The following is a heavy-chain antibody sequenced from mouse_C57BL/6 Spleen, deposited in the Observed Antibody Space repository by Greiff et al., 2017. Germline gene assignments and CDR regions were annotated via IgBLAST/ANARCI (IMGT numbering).Heavy chain of an antibody. D-gene: IGHD2-5*01. CDR3: ARSNGYYSNYEDYAMDY. CDR1: GYTFTSYW. J-gene: IGHJ4*01. CDR2: IHPNSGST. Sequence: QVQLQQSGAELVKPGASVKLSCKASGYTFTSYWMHWVKQRPGQGLEWIGMIHPNSGSTNYNEKFKSKGTLTVDKSSGTSYMQLSSLTSEDSAVYYCARSNGYYSNYEDYAMDYWGQGTSVTVSS. V-gene: IGHV1-64*01.